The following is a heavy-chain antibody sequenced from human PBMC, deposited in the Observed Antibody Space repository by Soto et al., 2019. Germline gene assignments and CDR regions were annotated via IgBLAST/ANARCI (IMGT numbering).Heavy chain of an antibody. CDR3: TRVRHKTQAYYYYRMDG. V-gene: IGHV3-49*04. CDR2: IRSKAYGGTT. Sequence: GGPLRLSCAASGFTFSSYEMNWVRQAPGKGLEWVGFIRSKAYGGTTEYAASVKGRFTLSRDDSKSIAYLQMNSLKTEDTAVYNSTRVRHKTQAYYYYRMDGWGQGTTDTVSS. J-gene: IGHJ6*02. CDR1: GFTFSSYE.